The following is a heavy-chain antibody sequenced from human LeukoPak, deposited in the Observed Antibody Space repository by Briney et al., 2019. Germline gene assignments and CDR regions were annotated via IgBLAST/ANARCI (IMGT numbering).Heavy chain of an antibody. Sequence: GGSLRLSCAASGFTFDDYAMHWVRQVPGKGLEWVSLISKNGGRTHYADSVKGRFTISRDNSKNSLYLQMNSLRTEDTALYYCAKDNPPAAGIYYYDMDGWGQGPRSPSP. V-gene: IGHV3-43*02. CDR2: ISKNGGRT. CDR1: GFTFDDYA. J-gene: IGHJ6*02. D-gene: IGHD6-13*01. CDR3: AKDNPPAAGIYYYDMDG.